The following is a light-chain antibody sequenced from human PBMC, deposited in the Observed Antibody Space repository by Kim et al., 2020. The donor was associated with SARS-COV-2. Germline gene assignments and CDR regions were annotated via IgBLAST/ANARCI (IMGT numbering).Light chain of an antibody. CDR1: QSVTTW. CDR3: QQYDAYPRT. V-gene: IGKV1-5*03. CDR2: EAS. J-gene: IGKJ1*01. Sequence: ASVGDRFTITCRASQSVTTWLAWYQQKPGQAPKLLIYEASSLQNGVPPRFSGSGSGTEFALTISSLQPEDFATYYCQQYDAYPRTFGQGTKVDIK.